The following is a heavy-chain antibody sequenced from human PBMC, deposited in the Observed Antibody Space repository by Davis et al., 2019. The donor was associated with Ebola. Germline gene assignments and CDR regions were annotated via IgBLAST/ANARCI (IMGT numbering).Heavy chain of an antibody. D-gene: IGHD4-23*01. CDR1: GFTFDDYA. CDR2: ISYDGSNK. J-gene: IGHJ4*02. CDR3: AKDRRGNDYGGYYFDY. Sequence: GGSLRLSCAASGFTFDDYAMHWVRQAPGKGLEWVAVISYDGSNKYYADSVKGRFTISRDNSKNTLYLQMNSLRAEDTAVYYCAKDRRGNDYGGYYFDYWGQGTLVTVSS. V-gene: IGHV3-30*18.